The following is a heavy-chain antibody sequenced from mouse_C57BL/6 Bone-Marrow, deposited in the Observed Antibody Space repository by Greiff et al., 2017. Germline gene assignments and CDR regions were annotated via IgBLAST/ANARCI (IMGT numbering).Heavy chain of an antibody. J-gene: IGHJ3*01. CDR3: ASPITTVVATPFAY. V-gene: IGHV14-3*01. CDR2: IDPANGNT. D-gene: IGHD1-1*01. CDR1: GFNIKNTY. Sequence: VQLQQSVAELVRPGASVKLSCTASGFNIKNTYMHWVKQRPEQGLEWIGRIDPANGNTKYAPKFQGKATITADTSSNTAYLQLSSLTSEDTALXYCASPITTVVATPFAYWGQGTLVTLSA.